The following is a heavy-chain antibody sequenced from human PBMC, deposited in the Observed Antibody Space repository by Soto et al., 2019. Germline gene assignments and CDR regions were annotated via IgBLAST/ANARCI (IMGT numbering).Heavy chain of an antibody. D-gene: IGHD2-21*01. CDR2: ISGSGGST. Sequence: PGGSLRLSCAASGFTFSSYAMSWVRQAPGKGLEWVSAISGSGGSTYYADSVKGRFTISRDNAKNSLYLQMNSLRAEDTAVYYCARGDFPNWFDPWGQGTLVTVSS. CDR3: ARGDFPNWFDP. J-gene: IGHJ5*02. CDR1: GFTFSSYA. V-gene: IGHV3-23*01.